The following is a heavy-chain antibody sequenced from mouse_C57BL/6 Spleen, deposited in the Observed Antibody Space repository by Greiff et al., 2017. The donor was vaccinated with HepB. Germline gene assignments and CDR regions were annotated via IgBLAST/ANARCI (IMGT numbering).Heavy chain of an antibody. V-gene: IGHV1-18*01. Sequence: DVQLQESGPELVKPGASVKIPCKASGYTFTDYNMDWVKQSHGKSLEWIGAINPNNGGTIYNQKFKGKATLTVDKSSSTAYMELRSLTSEDTAVYYCARRATTGFDYWGQGTTLTVSS. CDR2: INPNNGGT. CDR3: ARRATTGFDY. J-gene: IGHJ2*01. CDR1: GYTFTDYN. D-gene: IGHD1-1*01.